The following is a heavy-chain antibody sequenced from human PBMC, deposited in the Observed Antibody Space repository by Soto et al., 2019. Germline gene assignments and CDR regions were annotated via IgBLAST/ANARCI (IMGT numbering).Heavy chain of an antibody. CDR2: INPNKGAT. CDR3: ARAVTYRGGSFSFGF. J-gene: IGHJ2*01. V-gene: IGHV1-2*06. CDR1: GDFFTSHY. Sequence: VASVRVSCKTSGDFFTSHYIHWVRLAPGRGLEWMGRINPNKGATNSPQKFRGRVTMTSDTSISAASMEMSGLMCDYAALYYFARAVTYRGGSFSFGFWG. D-gene: IGHD3-16*01.